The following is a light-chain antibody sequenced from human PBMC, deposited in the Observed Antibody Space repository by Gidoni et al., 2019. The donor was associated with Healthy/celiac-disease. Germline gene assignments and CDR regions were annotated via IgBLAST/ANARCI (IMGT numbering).Light chain of an antibody. Sequence: DSQMTQSPSSLSASVGDRVTITCQASQDISNYLNWYQQKPGKAPKLLIYDASNLETGVPSRFSGSGSGTYFTFTISSLQPEDIATYYCQQYDNPPPSITFGHGTRLEIQ. CDR2: DAS. CDR1: QDISNY. J-gene: IGKJ5*01. V-gene: IGKV1-33*01. CDR3: QQYDNPPPSIT.